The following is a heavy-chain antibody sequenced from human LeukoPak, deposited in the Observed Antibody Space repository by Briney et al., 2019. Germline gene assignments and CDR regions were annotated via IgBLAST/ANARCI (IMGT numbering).Heavy chain of an antibody. CDR2: ISVFNGNT. V-gene: IGHV1-18*01. CDR3: ARDSTTIFGVIIGSDPQIDY. J-gene: IGHJ4*02. D-gene: IGHD3-3*01. CDR1: GYTFTSYG. Sequence: GASVKVSCKASGYTFTSYGISWVRQASGQGLEWMGWISVFNGNTNYAQKLQGRVTMTTDTSTSTAYMELRSLRSDDTAVYFCARDSTTIFGVIIGSDPQIDYWGQGTLVTVSS.